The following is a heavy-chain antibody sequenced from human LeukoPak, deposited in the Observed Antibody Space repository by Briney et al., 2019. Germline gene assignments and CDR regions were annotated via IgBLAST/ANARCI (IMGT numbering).Heavy chain of an antibody. V-gene: IGHV4-39*01. Sequence: SETLSLSCTVSGASISNSAYYWLWIRQPPGEGLECIGTVHYSGSTFYNPSLKSRVNISVGTSKNQFSLQLSSVTAADTAVYYCARLFLVIDTWGQGTLVTVSS. J-gene: IGHJ5*02. CDR2: VHYSGST. CDR3: ARLFLVIDT. D-gene: IGHD2/OR15-2a*01. CDR1: GASISNSAYY.